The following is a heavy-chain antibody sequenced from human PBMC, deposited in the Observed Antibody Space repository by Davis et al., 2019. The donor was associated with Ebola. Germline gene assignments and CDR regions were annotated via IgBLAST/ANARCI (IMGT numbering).Heavy chain of an antibody. D-gene: IGHD2-15*01. CDR2: IYYSGST. V-gene: IGHV4-59*12. CDR3: ARDRPGYCSGGSCYPFYGMDV. J-gene: IGHJ6*04. Sequence: PSETLSLTCTVSGGSISSYYWSWIRQPPGKGLEWIGYIYYSGSTYYNPSLKSRVTISVDTSKNQFSLKLSSVTAADTAVYYCARDRPGYCSGGSCYPFYGMDVWGKGTTVTVSS. CDR1: GGSISSYY.